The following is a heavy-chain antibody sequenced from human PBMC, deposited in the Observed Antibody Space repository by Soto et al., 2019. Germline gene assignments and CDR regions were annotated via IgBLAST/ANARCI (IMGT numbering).Heavy chain of an antibody. V-gene: IGHV1-18*04. CDR3: ARDHDLEGYPKWFDP. Sequence: ASVKVSCKASGYTFTSYGISWVRQAPGQGLEWMGWISAYNGNTNYAQKLQGRVTMTTDTSTSTAYMELRSLRSDDTAVYYCARDHDLEGYPKWFDPWGQGTLVTAPQ. J-gene: IGHJ5*02. CDR1: GYTFTSYG. CDR2: ISAYNGNT. D-gene: IGHD3-3*01.